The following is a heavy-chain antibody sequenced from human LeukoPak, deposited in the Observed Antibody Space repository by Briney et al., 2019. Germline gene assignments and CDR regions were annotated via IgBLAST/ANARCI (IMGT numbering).Heavy chain of an antibody. Sequence: GRSLRLSCAASGFNIDDYAMYWVRQVPGRGLERVSGISWNSGNIAYADSVKGRFTISRDNAKNSLYLQMNSLRDEDTALYYCAKTDGSWYTPLFDYWGQGTLVTVSS. CDR2: ISWNSGNI. CDR3: AKTDGSWYTPLFDY. J-gene: IGHJ4*02. D-gene: IGHD6-13*01. CDR1: GFNIDDYA. V-gene: IGHV3-9*01.